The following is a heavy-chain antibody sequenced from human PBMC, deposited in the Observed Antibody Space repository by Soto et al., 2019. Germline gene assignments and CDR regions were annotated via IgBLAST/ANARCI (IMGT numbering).Heavy chain of an antibody. Sequence: SGVGVGWIRQPPGKALEWLALIYWDDDKRYSPSLKSRLTITKDTSKNQVVLTMTNMDPVDTATYSCAHYFYGSAVDPWGQGTLVTVSS. D-gene: IGHD3-10*01. J-gene: IGHJ5*02. V-gene: IGHV2-5*02. CDR1: SGVG. CDR2: IYWDDDK. CDR3: AHYFYGSAVDP.